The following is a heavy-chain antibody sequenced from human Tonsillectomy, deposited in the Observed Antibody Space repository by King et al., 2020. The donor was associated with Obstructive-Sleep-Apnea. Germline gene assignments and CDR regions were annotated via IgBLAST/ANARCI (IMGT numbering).Heavy chain of an antibody. V-gene: IGHV3-23*04. J-gene: IGHJ4*02. D-gene: IGHD5-12*01. Sequence: VQLVESGGGLVQPGGSLRLSCAASGLTFSSYAMSWCRQAPGKGLEWVSAISGSGGSTYYADSVKGRLTISRDNSKNTLYLQMNSLRAEDTAVYYCAKSTGVATRGYDYWGQGTLVTVSS. CDR1: GLTFSSYA. CDR2: ISGSGGST. CDR3: AKSTGVATRGYDY.